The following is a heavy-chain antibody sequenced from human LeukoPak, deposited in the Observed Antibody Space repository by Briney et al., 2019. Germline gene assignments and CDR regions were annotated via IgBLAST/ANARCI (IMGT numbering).Heavy chain of an antibody. V-gene: IGHV4-4*07. D-gene: IGHD6-19*01. J-gene: IGHJ6*03. CDR1: GGSISSYY. Sequence: SETLSLTCTVSGGSISSYYWSWIRQPAGKGLEWIGRIYISGSGSTNYNPSLKSRVTMSVDTSKNQFSLKLSSVTAADTAVYYYARDKRVAVAGTYIYYYYMDVWGNGTTVTISS. CDR3: ARDKRVAVAGTYIYYYYMDV. CDR2: IYISGSGST.